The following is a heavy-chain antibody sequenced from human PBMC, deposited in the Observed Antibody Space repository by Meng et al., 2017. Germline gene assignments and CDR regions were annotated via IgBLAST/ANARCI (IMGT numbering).Heavy chain of an antibody. CDR1: GYNFPDYH. J-gene: IGHJ4*02. D-gene: IGHD6-25*01. Sequence: QVPLVQSGGEVKKPGASVKVSCKPSGYNFPDYHIHWVRRAPGQGLEWMGRINPKSGDTHYAQEFQARVTMTGDTSISTAYMELSGLRSDDTAMYYCARDEDISAAGKLFGDYWGQGTLVTVSS. CDR2: INPKSGDT. CDR3: ARDEDISAAGKLFGDY. V-gene: IGHV1-2*06.